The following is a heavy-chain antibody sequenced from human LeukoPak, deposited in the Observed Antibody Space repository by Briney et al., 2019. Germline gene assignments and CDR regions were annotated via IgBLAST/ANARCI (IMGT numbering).Heavy chain of an antibody. Sequence: ASVRVSCKASGYTFTSYGISWVRQAPGQGLEWMGWISAYNGNTNYAQKLQGRVTMTTDTSTSTAYMELRSLRSDDTAVYYCAREVGDYEGGYFDYWGQGTLVTVSS. J-gene: IGHJ4*02. D-gene: IGHD4-17*01. CDR1: GYTFTSYG. V-gene: IGHV1-18*01. CDR2: ISAYNGNT. CDR3: AREVGDYEGGYFDY.